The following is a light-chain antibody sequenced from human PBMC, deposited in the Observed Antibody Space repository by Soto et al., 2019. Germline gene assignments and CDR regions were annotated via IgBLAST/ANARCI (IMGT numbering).Light chain of an antibody. CDR1: SSDVGSYNL. CDR3: CSYAGSSTWV. CDR2: EGS. J-gene: IGLJ1*01. V-gene: IGLV2-23*01. Sequence: QSALTQPASVSGSPGQSITISCTGTSSDVGSYNLVSWYQQHPGKAPKLMIYEGSKRPSGVSNRLSGSKSGYTASLTISGLQAEDEADYYCCSYAGSSTWVFGTGTKVTVL.